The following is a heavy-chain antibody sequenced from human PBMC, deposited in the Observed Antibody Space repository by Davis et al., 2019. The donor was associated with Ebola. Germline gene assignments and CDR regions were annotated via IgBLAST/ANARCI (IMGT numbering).Heavy chain of an antibody. CDR1: GFTFSSYS. Sequence: GGSLRLSCAASGFTFSSYSMNWVRQAPGKGLEWVSSISSSSSYIYYADSVKGRFIVSRDNSKNTLYLQMNSLRADDTAVYYCAKLRDVWLNVYNMDVWGQGTLVTVSS. J-gene: IGHJ6*02. V-gene: IGHV3-21*01. CDR3: AKLRDVWLNVYNMDV. D-gene: IGHD1-1*01. CDR2: ISSSSSYI.